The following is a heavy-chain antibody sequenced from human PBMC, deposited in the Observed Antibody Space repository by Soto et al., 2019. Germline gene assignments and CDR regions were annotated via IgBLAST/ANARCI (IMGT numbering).Heavy chain of an antibody. CDR3: ARVFPGLGLLHIYYYYGMDV. V-gene: IGHV4-59*01. D-gene: IGHD2-21*01. CDR2: IYYSGST. Sequence: PSETLSLTCTVSGGSISSYYWSWIRQPPGKGLEWIGYIYYSGSTNYNPSLKSRVTISVDTSKNQFSLKLSSVTAADTAVYYCARVFPGLGLLHIYYYYGMDVWGQGTTVTVSS. J-gene: IGHJ6*02. CDR1: GGSISSYY.